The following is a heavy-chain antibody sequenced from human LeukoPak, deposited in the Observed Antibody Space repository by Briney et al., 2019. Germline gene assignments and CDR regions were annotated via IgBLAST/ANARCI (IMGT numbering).Heavy chain of an antibody. CDR3: AKGMTTVTIDAFDI. D-gene: IGHD4-17*01. Sequence: GGSLRLSCAASGFTFTTYAMNWVRQAPGKGLGWVAGISGSAGNTYYADSVKGRFTISRDTSKNTLYLQMNSLRAEDTAVYYCAKGMTTVTIDAFDIWGQGTMVTVSS. CDR2: ISGSAGNT. V-gene: IGHV3-23*01. J-gene: IGHJ3*02. CDR1: GFTFTTYA.